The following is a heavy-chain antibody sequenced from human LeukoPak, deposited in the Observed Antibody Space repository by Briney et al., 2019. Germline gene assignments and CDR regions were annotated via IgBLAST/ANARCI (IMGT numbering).Heavy chain of an antibody. Sequence: PSETLSLTCTVSGGSISSGGYYWSWIRQPPGKGLEWIGYIYYSGSTNYNPSLKSRVTISVDTSKNQFSLKLSSVTAADTAVYYCARASISSPNTAMVDFDYWGQGTLVTVSS. CDR3: ARASISSPNTAMVDFDY. J-gene: IGHJ4*02. CDR1: GGSISSGGYY. D-gene: IGHD5-18*01. V-gene: IGHV4-61*08. CDR2: IYYSGST.